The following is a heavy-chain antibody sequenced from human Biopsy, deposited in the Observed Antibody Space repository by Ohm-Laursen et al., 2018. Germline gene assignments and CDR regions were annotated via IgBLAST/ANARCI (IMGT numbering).Heavy chain of an antibody. CDR3: ARGMRSSGWPYFDS. V-gene: IGHV4-61*01. CDR1: GDSVSSGSFY. D-gene: IGHD6-19*01. CDR2: IYDRGSTA. Sequence: SETLSLTCTVSGDSVSSGSFYWTWIRQPPGQELEYIGYIYDRGSTANYNPSLESRVTMSVDMPKNQFSLKLSSVTAADTAIYYRARGMRSSGWPYFDSWGQGTLVTVSS. J-gene: IGHJ4*02.